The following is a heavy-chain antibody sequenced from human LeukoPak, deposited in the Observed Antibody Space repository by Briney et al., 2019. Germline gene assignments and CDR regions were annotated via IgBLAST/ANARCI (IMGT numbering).Heavy chain of an antibody. CDR1: GFTFSSYA. CDR2: ISGSGGST. D-gene: IGHD2-15*01. Sequence: PGGSLRLSCAASGFTFSSYAMSWVRQAPGKGLEWVSAISGSGGSTYYADSVKGRFTISRDNSKNTLYLQMNSLRAEDTAVYYCARGYIVVDYPPDYWGQGTLVTVSS. CDR3: ARGYIVVDYPPDY. J-gene: IGHJ4*02. V-gene: IGHV3-23*01.